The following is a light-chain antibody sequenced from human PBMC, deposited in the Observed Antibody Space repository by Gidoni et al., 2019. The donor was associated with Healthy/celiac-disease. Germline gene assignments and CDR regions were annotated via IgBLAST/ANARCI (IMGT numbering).Light chain of an antibody. CDR2: ETN. V-gene: IGLV1-51*01. Sequence: QSVLTPPPSVSAAPGQKATISCSGSSSNVGKNFVSWYQQLPGAAPILLIYETNKRPSVIPDRFSGSRSGTSATLDITGLQTGDGADYYCATWDSSLSAAVFGTGTKVTVL. CDR1: SSNVGKNF. J-gene: IGLJ1*01. CDR3: ATWDSSLSAAV.